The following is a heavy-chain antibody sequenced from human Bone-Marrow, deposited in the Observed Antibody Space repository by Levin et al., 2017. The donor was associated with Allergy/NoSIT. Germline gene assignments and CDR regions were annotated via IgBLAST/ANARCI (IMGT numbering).Heavy chain of an antibody. CDR1: GFSLYNYA. J-gene: IGHJ6*02. D-gene: IGHD2-8*02. CDR2: ISYDGSDH. CDR3: EREYWRPPDWDFYYYGMDV. Sequence: GGSLRLSCEVSGFSLYNYAMHWVRQAPGKGLEWVAVISYDGSDHQYADSVKGRHSISRDNSKYMVYLQVDCLRAEDTAIFYCEREYWRPPDWDFYYYGMDVWDLGTTVIVS. V-gene: IGHV3-30*03.